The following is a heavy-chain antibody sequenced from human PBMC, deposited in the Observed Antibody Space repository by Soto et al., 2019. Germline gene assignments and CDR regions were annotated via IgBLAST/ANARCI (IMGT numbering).Heavy chain of an antibody. Sequence: SETLSLTCTVSGGSISSSSYYWGWIRQPPGKGLEWIGSIYYSGSTYYNPSLKSRVTISVDTSRNQFSLKLSSVTAADTAVYYCARGSVDTVDSSGFYEYWGQGTPVTVS. CDR1: GGSISSSSYY. V-gene: IGHV4-39*01. D-gene: IGHD3-22*01. CDR3: ARGSVDTVDSSGFYEY. J-gene: IGHJ4*02. CDR2: IYYSGST.